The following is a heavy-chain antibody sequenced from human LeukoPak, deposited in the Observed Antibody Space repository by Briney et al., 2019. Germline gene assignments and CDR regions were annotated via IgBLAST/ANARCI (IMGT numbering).Heavy chain of an antibody. Sequence: GRSLRLSCAASGFTFSSYGMHWVRQAPGKGLEWVAVIWYDGSNKYYADSVKGRFTISRDNSKNTLYLQMNSLRAEDTAVYYCARDLGYCSGGSCYGNHFDYWGQGTLVTVSS. CDR3: ARDLGYCSGGSCYGNHFDY. CDR1: GFTFSSYG. CDR2: IWYDGSNK. V-gene: IGHV3-33*01. J-gene: IGHJ4*02. D-gene: IGHD2-15*01.